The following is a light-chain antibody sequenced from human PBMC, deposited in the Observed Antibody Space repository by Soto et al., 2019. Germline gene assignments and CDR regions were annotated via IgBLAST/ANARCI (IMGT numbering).Light chain of an antibody. Sequence: ESVLTQSPATLSLSPRERATLSCRASPSVSNSLAWYQHKPGQAPRLLIYDASNRATGVPTRFSGSGSGTDFTLTISSLEPEDFAVYYCQQRNKWPPVTFGGGTKVDI. CDR1: PSVSNS. J-gene: IGKJ4*01. CDR2: DAS. V-gene: IGKV3-11*01. CDR3: QQRNKWPPVT.